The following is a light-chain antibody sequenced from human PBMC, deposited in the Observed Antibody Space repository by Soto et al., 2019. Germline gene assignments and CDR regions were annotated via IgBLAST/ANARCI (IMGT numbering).Light chain of an antibody. CDR1: SSDVGRYNY. CDR2: DVS. CDR3: SSYTSSSTVV. V-gene: IGLV2-14*01. Sequence: QSALTQPASVSESPGQSITISCTGTSSDVGRYNYVSWFQQHPGKAPQLMIYDVSNRPSGVSNRFSGSKSGNTASLTISGLQAEDEADYYCSSYTSSSTVVFGGGTKLTVL. J-gene: IGLJ2*01.